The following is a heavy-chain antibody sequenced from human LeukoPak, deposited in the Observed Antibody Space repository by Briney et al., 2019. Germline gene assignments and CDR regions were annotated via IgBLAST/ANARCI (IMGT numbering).Heavy chain of an antibody. CDR3: VIVRGYFDSSGSDY. J-gene: IGHJ4*02. Sequence: PGGSLRLSCSASGFTFSSYTIHWVRQAPGKGLEFVSAITSNGGSPYYADSVKGRFTISRDNSKNTVYLQMSSLRAEDTAVYYCVIVRGYFDSSGSDYWGQGTLVTVSS. CDR1: GFTFSSYT. D-gene: IGHD3-9*01. CDR2: ITSNGGSP. V-gene: IGHV3-64D*06.